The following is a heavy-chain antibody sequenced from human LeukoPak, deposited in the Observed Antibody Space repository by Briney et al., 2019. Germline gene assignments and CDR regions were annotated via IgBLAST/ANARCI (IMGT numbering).Heavy chain of an antibody. V-gene: IGHV3-53*01. CDR2: IYSGGST. D-gene: IGHD2-15*01. CDR3: ARVGCSGGSCRVFDY. Sequence: GGSLRLSCAASGFTVSSNYMSWVRQAPGKGLEWVSVIYSGGSTYYADSVKGRFTISRDNSKNTLYLQMNSLRAEDTAGYYCARVGCSGGSCRVFDYWGQGTLVTVSS. J-gene: IGHJ4*02. CDR1: GFTVSSNY.